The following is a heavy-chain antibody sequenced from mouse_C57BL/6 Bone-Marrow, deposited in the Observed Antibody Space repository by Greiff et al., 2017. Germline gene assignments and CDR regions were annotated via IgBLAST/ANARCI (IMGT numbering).Heavy chain of an antibody. V-gene: IGHV14-4*01. D-gene: IGHD1-1*01. Sequence: EVQLQQSGAELVRPGASVKLSCTASGFNIKDDYMHWVTPRPEQGLEWIGWIDPENGDTEYASKFPGKATITADTSSNTSYLQLCSLTSEATTVYYCTTHYYSGSSRYARDYWGQGTSVTVSS. CDR3: TTHYYSGSSRYARDY. CDR1: GFNIKDDY. CDR2: IDPENGDT. J-gene: IGHJ4*01.